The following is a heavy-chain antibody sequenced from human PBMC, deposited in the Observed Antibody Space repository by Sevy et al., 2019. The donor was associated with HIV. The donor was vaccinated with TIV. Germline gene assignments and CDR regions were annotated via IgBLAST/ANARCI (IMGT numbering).Heavy chain of an antibody. J-gene: IGHJ5*02. V-gene: IGHV3-23*01. CDR1: GFTFSGYS. CDR2: ISTSGGNT. D-gene: IGHD6-13*01. CDR3: AKDPGAYTCTWYRMGWFDP. Sequence: GGSLRLSCAASGFTFSGYSMTWVRQAPGKGLEWVSNISTSGGNTYYADSVKGRFTVSRDNSKSTLYLQMNSLRAEDTAGYHCAKDPGAYTCTWYRMGWFDPWGQGTLVTVSS.